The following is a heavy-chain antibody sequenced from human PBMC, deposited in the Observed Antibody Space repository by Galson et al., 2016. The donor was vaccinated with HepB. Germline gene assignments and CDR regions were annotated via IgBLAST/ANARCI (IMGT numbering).Heavy chain of an antibody. CDR3: ASDWEDFWSGYYAY. V-gene: IGHV3-21*01. CDR1: GFTFSSYN. J-gene: IGHJ4*02. CDR2: ITSSSNYI. D-gene: IGHD3-3*01. Sequence: SLRLSCAASGFTFSSYNMHWVRQAPGKGLEWVSSITSSSNYIYYADSLKGRFTISRDNAKNSLYLQMNSLTAEDTAIYYCASDWEDFWSGYYAYWGQGTLVTVSS.